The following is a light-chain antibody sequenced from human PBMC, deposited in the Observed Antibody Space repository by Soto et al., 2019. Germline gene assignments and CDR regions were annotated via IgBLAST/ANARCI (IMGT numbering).Light chain of an antibody. CDR3: EQYGSTPLT. CDR2: DAS. V-gene: IGKV3-20*01. CDR1: QSVANNY. Sequence: EIVLTQSPGTLSLSPGERATLSYRASQSVANNYLAWYQHNPGQAPSFLMYDASSSATGIPDRFSGSGSGTDFTLTISRLEPADFAVYYCEQYGSTPLTFVGGTKVEIK. J-gene: IGKJ4*01.